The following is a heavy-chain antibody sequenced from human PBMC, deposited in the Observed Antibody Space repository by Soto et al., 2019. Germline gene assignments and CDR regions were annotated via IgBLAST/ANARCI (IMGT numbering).Heavy chain of an antibody. V-gene: IGHV3-23*01. CDR3: AKSVVVPAAVGPDAFDI. CDR1: GFTFSSYA. J-gene: IGHJ3*02. Sequence: GGSLRLSCAASGFTFSSYAMSWVRQAPGKGLEWVSAISGSGGSTYYADSVKGRFTISRDNSKNTLYLQMNSLRAEDTAVYYCAKSVVVPAAVGPDAFDIWGQGTMVTVSS. CDR2: ISGSGGST. D-gene: IGHD2-2*01.